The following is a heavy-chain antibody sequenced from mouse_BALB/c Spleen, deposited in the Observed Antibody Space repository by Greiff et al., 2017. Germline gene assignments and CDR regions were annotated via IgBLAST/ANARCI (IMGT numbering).Heavy chain of an antibody. CDR1: GDSITSGY. J-gene: IGHJ4*01. CDR3: ARRASYYGNLYAMDY. Sequence: EVKLVESGPSLVKPSQTLSLTCSVTGDSITSGYWNWIRKFPGNKLEYMGYISYSGSTYYNPSLKSRISITRDTSKNQYYLQLNSVTTEDTATYYCARRASYYGNLYAMDYWGQGTSVTVSS. D-gene: IGHD2-10*01. CDR2: ISYSGST. V-gene: IGHV3-8*02.